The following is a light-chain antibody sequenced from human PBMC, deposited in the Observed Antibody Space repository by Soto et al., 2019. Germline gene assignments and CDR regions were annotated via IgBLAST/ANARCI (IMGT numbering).Light chain of an antibody. CDR2: GAS. Sequence: DLQMTQSPSSLSASVGDRVTITCRASQTISRVLNWYQQKPGKAPKLLIYGASSLQSGVPSNFNGSGSGTEFTLTISNLQPEDFATYSCQQGFSTPWTFGQGTKVEVK. V-gene: IGKV1-39*01. CDR3: QQGFSTPWT. J-gene: IGKJ1*01. CDR1: QTISRV.